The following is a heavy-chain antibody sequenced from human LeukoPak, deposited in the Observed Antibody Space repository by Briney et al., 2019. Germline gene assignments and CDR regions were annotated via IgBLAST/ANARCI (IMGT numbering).Heavy chain of an antibody. CDR3: ATGPYSSTWFYFDY. J-gene: IGHJ4*02. V-gene: IGHV1-24*01. D-gene: IGHD6-13*01. CDR2: FDSEAGEP. CDR1: GYTLTESS. Sequence: GASVKVSCQISGYTLTESSMHWVRQAPGKGLEWMGGFDSEAGEPIYAQKFQGRVTMTEDTSTDTAYMELSSLRSDDSAVYYCATGPYSSTWFYFDYWGQGTLVTVSS.